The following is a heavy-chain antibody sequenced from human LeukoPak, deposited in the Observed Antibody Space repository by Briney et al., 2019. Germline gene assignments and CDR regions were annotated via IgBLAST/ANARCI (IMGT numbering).Heavy chain of an antibody. CDR2: ISWNSGSI. V-gene: IGHV3-9*01. CDR1: GFTFDDYA. J-gene: IGHJ3*02. D-gene: IGHD3-10*01. Sequence: PGGSLRLSCAASGFTFDDYAMHWVRQAPGKGLEWVSGISWNSGSIGYADSVKGRFTISRDNAKNSLYLQMNSLRAEDTALYYCALGWYYGSGSPHDAFGIWGQGTMVTVSS. CDR3: ALGWYYGSGSPHDAFGI.